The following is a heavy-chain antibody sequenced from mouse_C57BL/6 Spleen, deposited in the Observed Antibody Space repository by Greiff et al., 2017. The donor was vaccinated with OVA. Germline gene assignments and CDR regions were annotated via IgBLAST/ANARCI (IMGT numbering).Heavy chain of an antibody. Sequence: EVKLMESGGGLVQPGGSMKLSCVASGFTFSNYWMNWVRQSPEQGLEWVAQIRLKSDNYASHYAESVKGRLTIVRDDSKSSVYLQRNNLRDEDAGNYYCPGEDNCDGFAYWGQGPLVTVAA. CDR3: PGEDNCDGFAY. CDR2: IRLKSDNYAS. J-gene: IGHJ3*01. CDR1: GFTFSNYW. V-gene: IGHV6-3*01.